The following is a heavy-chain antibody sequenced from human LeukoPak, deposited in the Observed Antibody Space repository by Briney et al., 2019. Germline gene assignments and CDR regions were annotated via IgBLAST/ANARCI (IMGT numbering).Heavy chain of an antibody. Sequence: ASVKVSCKASGYTFTSYDINWVRQATGQGLEWMGWMNPNSGNTGYAQKFQGRATMTRNTSISTAYMELSSLRSEDTAVYYCAGSGGSSGYKFDPWGQGTLVTVSS. CDR3: AGSGGSSGYKFDP. D-gene: IGHD6-19*01. V-gene: IGHV1-8*01. J-gene: IGHJ5*02. CDR2: MNPNSGNT. CDR1: GYTFTSYD.